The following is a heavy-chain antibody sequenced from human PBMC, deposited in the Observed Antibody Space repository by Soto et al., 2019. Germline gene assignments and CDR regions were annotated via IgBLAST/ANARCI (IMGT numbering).Heavy chain of an antibody. CDR3: AKQAIVVVVPATDWYFDL. Sequence: EVQLLESGGGLVQPGGSLRLSCAASGFTFSNYAMSRVRQAPGKGLEWVSAISGRGGSTFYADSVKGRFTISRDNSKNTLYLQMNTLRAEDTAVYYCAKQAIVVVVPATDWYFDLWGRGTLVTVSS. CDR2: ISGRGGST. D-gene: IGHD2-15*01. CDR1: GFTFSNYA. V-gene: IGHV3-23*01. J-gene: IGHJ2*01.